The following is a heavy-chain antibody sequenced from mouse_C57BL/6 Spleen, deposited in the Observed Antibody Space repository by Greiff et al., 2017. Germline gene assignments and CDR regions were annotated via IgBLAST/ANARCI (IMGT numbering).Heavy chain of an antibody. D-gene: IGHD2-4*01. V-gene: IGHV14-2*01. Sequence: VQLKESGAELVKPGASVKLSCTASGFNIKDYYMHWVKQRTEQGLEWIGRIDPEDGETKYAPKFQGKANITADTSSNTAYLQLSSLTSEDTAVYYCARGDYESYWYFDVWGTGTTVTVSS. J-gene: IGHJ1*03. CDR2: IDPEDGET. CDR3: ARGDYESYWYFDV. CDR1: GFNIKDYY.